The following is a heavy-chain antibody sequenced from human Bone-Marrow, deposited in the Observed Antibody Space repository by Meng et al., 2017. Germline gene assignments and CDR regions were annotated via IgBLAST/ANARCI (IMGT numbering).Heavy chain of an antibody. V-gene: IGHV1-8*03. CDR1: GFPFTSNV. J-gene: IGHJ1*01. CDR3: ARGLPFQH. CDR2: IIPNSGNA. Sequence: SRPKDKRSVVSVKVHFKTSGFPFTSNVVNLVPRAPGTGLDWMGGIIPNSGNAGYAQKFQGRVIITMTTSISTAYMELSSLRSEDTAVYYCARGLPFQHWGQGTLVTVSS.